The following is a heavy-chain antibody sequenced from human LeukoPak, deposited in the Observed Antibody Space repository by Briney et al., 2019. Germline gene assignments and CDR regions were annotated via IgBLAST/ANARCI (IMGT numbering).Heavy chain of an antibody. J-gene: IGHJ4*02. Sequence: ASVKVSCKASGYTFTGYYMHWVRQAPGQGLEWMGWINPNSGGTNYAQKFQGRVTMTRDTSISTAYMELSGLRSDDTAVYYCARGWDVVVPAANVGVDYWGQGTLVTVSS. CDR1: GYTFTGYY. CDR3: ARGWDVVVPAANVGVDY. D-gene: IGHD2-2*01. V-gene: IGHV1-2*02. CDR2: INPNSGGT.